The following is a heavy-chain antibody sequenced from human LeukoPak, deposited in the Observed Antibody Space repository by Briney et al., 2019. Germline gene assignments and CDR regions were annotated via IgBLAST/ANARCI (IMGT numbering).Heavy chain of an antibody. J-gene: IGHJ5*02. CDR1: GYTFTGYY. CDR3: ATAAAGTDGGWFDP. V-gene: IGHV1-2*02. Sequence: ASVKVSCKASGYTFTGYYMHRVRQAPGQGLEGMGWINPNSGGTNYAQKFQGRVTMTRDTSISTAYMELSRLRSDDTAVYYCATAAAGTDGGWFDPWGQGTLVTVSS. CDR2: INPNSGGT. D-gene: IGHD6-13*01.